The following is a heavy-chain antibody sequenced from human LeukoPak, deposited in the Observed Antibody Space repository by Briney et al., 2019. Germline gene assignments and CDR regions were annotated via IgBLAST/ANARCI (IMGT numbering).Heavy chain of an antibody. J-gene: IGHJ4*02. CDR3: TRIYGTTPDY. Sequence: GGSLRLSCAASGFTFSSYSMNWVRQAPGKGLEWVSYISGSSSTIYYADSVKGRFTISRDNAKSSLYLQMNSLRDEDTAVYYCTRIYGTTPDYWGQGTLVTVSS. V-gene: IGHV3-48*02. CDR2: ISGSSSTI. CDR1: GFTFSSYS. D-gene: IGHD1-1*01.